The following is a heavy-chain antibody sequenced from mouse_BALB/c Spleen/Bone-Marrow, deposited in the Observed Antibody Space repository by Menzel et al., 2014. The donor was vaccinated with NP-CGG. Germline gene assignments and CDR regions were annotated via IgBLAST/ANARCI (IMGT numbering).Heavy chain of an antibody. CDR1: GFTFSSYT. Sequence: EVQLVESGGGLVQPGGSLKLSCAASGFTFSSYTMSWVRQTPEKRLEWVAYISNGGGSTYYPDTVKGRFTISRDNAKNTLYLQMSSLKSEDTAMYYCARHVGNPYAMDYWGQGTSVTVSS. V-gene: IGHV5-12-2*01. D-gene: IGHD3-1*01. CDR2: ISNGGGST. J-gene: IGHJ4*01. CDR3: ARHVGNPYAMDY.